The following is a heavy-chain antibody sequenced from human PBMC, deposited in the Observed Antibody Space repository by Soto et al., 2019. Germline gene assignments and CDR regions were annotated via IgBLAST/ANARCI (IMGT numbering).Heavy chain of an antibody. CDR3: ARAAATMVRGNWFDP. D-gene: IGHD3-10*01. V-gene: IGHV4-31*03. J-gene: IGHJ5*02. CDR2: IYYSGST. Sequence: QVQLQESGPGLVKPSQTLSLTCTVSGVSISSGGYYWSWIRQHPGKGLEWIGYIYYSGSTYYNPSLKSRVTISVDTSKNQFSLKLSSVTAADTAVYYCARAAATMVRGNWFDPWGQGTLVTVSS. CDR1: GVSISSGGYY.